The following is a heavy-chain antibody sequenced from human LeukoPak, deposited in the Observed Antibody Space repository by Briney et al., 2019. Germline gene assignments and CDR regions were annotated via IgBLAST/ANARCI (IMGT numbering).Heavy chain of an antibody. V-gene: IGHV3-48*01. CDR3: ANVRGYCSTTSCYLDY. CDR2: ISSSSSTI. D-gene: IGHD2-2*01. Sequence: GGSLRLSCAASGFTFSSYSMNWVRQAPGKGLEWVSYISSSSSTIYYADSVKGRFTISRDNSKNTLYLQMNSLRAEDTAVYYCANVRGYCSTTSCYLDYWGQGTLVTVSS. J-gene: IGHJ4*02. CDR1: GFTFSSYS.